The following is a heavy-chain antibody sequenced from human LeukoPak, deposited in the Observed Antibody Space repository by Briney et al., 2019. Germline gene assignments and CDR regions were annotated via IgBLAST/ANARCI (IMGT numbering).Heavy chain of an antibody. CDR2: ISGSGGST. J-gene: IGHJ3*01. CDR1: GFTFSSYA. V-gene: IGHV3-23*01. Sequence: GGSLRLSCAASGFTFSSYAMSWVRQAPGKGLEWVSAISGSGGSTYYADSVKGRFTISRDNSRSTVDLQMNSLRVEDTGIYYCARDEIPSGTWGQGTMVIVSS. D-gene: IGHD6-25*01. CDR3: ARDEIPSGT.